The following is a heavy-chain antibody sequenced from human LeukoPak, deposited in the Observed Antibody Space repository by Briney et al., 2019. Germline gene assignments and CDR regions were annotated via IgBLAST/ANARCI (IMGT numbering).Heavy chain of an antibody. J-gene: IGHJ4*02. Sequence: SETLSLTCTVSGDSVNTINYFWGWLRQPPGKGLEWIATIDYSGSTYYNPSLKTRLTISVDTSKNQFSLKLASVTATDTAVFYCARARHRFDSRGYYFDYWGQENRSPSPQ. CDR1: GDSVNTINYF. D-gene: IGHD3-22*01. CDR2: IDYSGST. CDR3: ARARHRFDSRGYYFDY. V-gene: IGHV4-39*01.